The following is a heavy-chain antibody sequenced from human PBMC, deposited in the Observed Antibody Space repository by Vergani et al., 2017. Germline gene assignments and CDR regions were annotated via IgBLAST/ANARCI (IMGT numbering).Heavy chain of an antibody. V-gene: IGHV3-30*04. D-gene: IGHD6-6*01. CDR3: ASSEYSSSSGLDY. CDR1: GFTFSSYA. Sequence: QVQLVESGGGVVQPGRSLRLSCAASGFTFSSYAMHWVRQAPGKGLEWVAVISYDGSNKYYADSVKGRFTISRDNSKNTLYLQMNSLRAEDTAVYYCASSEYSSSSGLDYWGQGTLVTVSS. J-gene: IGHJ4*02. CDR2: ISYDGSNK.